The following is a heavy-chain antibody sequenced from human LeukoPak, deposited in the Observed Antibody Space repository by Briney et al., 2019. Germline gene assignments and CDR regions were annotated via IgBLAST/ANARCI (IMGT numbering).Heavy chain of an antibody. CDR2: ISSSGSTI. J-gene: IGHJ6*02. CDR1: GFTFSSYS. D-gene: IGHD6-13*01. CDR3: ASLQDSYSSSWYWDYYYGMDV. Sequence: GGSLRLSCAASGFTFSSYSMSWIRQAPGKGLEWVSYISSSGSTIYYADSVKGRFTISRDNAKNSLYLQMNSLRAEDTAVYYCASLQDSYSSSWYWDYYYGMDVWGQGTTVTVSS. V-gene: IGHV3-48*04.